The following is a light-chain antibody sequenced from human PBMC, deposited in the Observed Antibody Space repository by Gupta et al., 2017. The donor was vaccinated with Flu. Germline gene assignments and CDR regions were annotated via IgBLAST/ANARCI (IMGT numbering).Light chain of an antibody. Sequence: AGLTQPPSVSKDLRQTATLACTGNSNNVGNQGAAWLQHHQGHPPKLLSYRDNTRPSGISERFSASRSGNTASLTITGLQPEDEADYYCSAWDTSRSTRVFGGGTKLTVL. CDR2: RDN. V-gene: IGLV10-54*04. CDR3: SAWDTSRSTRV. J-gene: IGLJ3*02. CDR1: SNNVGNQG.